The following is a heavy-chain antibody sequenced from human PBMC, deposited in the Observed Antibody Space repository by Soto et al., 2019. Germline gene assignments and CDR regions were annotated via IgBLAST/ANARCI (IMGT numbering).Heavy chain of an antibody. CDR1: GFTFSNYG. D-gene: IGHD2-8*01. J-gene: IGHJ6*02. Sequence: GGSLRLSCVVSGFTFSNYGMSWVRQAPGKGLEWVASISGAGGRTYNEDSVKGRFTISRDNSKNSVYLQVNSLRADDTAVYYCAKGHTNENGHYSYYGMDVWGQGTTVTVSS. V-gene: IGHV3-23*01. CDR2: ISGAGGRT. CDR3: AKGHTNENGHYSYYGMDV.